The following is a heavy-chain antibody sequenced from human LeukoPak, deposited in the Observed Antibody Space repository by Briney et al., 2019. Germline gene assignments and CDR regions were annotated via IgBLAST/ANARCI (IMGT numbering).Heavy chain of an antibody. CDR1: GFTFSSYS. CDR2: ISSSSSTI. J-gene: IGHJ3*02. Sequence: GGSLRLSCAASGFTFSSYSMNWVRQAPGKGLEWVSYISSSSSTIYYADSVKGRFTISRDNAKNSLYLQMNSLRAEDTAVYYCATSYDILSAFDIWGQGTMVTVSS. CDR3: ATSYDILSAFDI. V-gene: IGHV3-48*01. D-gene: IGHD3-9*01.